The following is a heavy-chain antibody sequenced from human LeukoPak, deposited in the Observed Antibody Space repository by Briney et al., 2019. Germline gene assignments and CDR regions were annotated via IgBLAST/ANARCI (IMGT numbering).Heavy chain of an antibody. CDR3: ARSVAVVTATFGY. V-gene: IGHV3-74*01. CDR2: INNDGSIT. D-gene: IGHD2-15*01. J-gene: IGHJ4*02. Sequence: GGSLRLSCAASGFTFNGYWMHWVRQAPGKGLVWVSRINNDGSITSYADSVKGRFTISRDKAKNTLYLQMNSLRAEDTAVYYCARSVAVVTATFGYWGQGTLVTVSS. CDR1: GFTFNGYW.